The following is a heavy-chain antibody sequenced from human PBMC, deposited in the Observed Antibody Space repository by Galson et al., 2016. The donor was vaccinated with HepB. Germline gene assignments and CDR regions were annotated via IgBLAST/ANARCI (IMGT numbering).Heavy chain of an antibody. D-gene: IGHD2/OR15-2a*01. CDR3: ARGPGVISNHGIDY. J-gene: IGHJ4*02. V-gene: IGHV3-74*03. CDR1: GFTVSGYW. CDR2: IAYDGGTT. Sequence: SLRLSCAASGFTVSGYWMHWVRQTPGKGLLWVSRIAYDGGTTTYADSVRGRFTVSRDTAKNTLYLEMNSLRVEDTAVYYCARGPGVISNHGIDYWGQGILVTVSS.